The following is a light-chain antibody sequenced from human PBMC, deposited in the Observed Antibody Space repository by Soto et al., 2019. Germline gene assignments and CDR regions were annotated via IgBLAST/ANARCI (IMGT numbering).Light chain of an antibody. CDR2: GAS. J-gene: IGKJ4*01. CDR1: QSVSNSY. CDR3: QQYDSSPLT. Sequence: EIVLTQSPGTLSLSPGERATLSCRASQSVSNSYLSWYQQKPGQAPRLLIYGASRRATGIPDRFSGSGSGTDFTLTITRLEPEDFAVYYCQQYDSSPLTFGGGTKVEIK. V-gene: IGKV3-20*01.